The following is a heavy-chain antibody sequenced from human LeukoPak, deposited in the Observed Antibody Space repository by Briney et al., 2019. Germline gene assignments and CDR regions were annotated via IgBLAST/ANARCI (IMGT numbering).Heavy chain of an antibody. V-gene: IGHV1-18*01. J-gene: IGHJ6*02. Sequence: VASVKVSCKASGYTFTSYGISWVRQAPGQGLEWMGWISAYNGNTNYAQKLQGRVTMTTDTSTSTAYMELRSLRSDDTAVYYCARVLEQRTEYLVLDYGMDVWGQGTTVTVSS. CDR2: ISAYNGNT. CDR3: ARVLEQRTEYLVLDYGMDV. CDR1: GYTFTSYG. D-gene: IGHD2-21*01.